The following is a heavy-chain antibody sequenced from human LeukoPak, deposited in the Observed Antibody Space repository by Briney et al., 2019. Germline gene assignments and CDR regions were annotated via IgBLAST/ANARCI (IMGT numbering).Heavy chain of an antibody. V-gene: IGHV3-21*01. Sequence: GGSLRLSCAASGFTFSSYSMNWVRQAPGKGLEWVSSISSSSSYIYYADSVKGRFTISRDNAKNSLYLQMNSLRAEDTAVYYCAREWVGATGFDIWGQGTVVTVSS. J-gene: IGHJ3*02. CDR2: ISSSSSYI. D-gene: IGHD1-26*01. CDR3: AREWVGATGFDI. CDR1: GFTFSSYS.